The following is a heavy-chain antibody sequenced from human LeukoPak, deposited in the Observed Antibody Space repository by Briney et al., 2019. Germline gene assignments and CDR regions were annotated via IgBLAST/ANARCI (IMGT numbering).Heavy chain of an antibody. D-gene: IGHD2-15*01. V-gene: IGHV1-2*06. CDR2: INPNSGGS. J-gene: IGHJ4*02. CDR3: ARLSGRFDGRSAAFHY. Sequence: GASVKVSCKASGYTFTGYYIHWVRQAPGQGLEWMGRINPNSGGSNYAQKFQGRVTMTRDTSISTAYMELSRLISDDTAVYFCARLSGRFDGRSAAFHYWGQGTLVTVSS. CDR1: GYTFTGYY.